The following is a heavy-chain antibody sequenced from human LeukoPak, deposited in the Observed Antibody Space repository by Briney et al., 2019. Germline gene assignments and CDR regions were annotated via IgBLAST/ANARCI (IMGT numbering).Heavy chain of an antibody. V-gene: IGHV3-21*01. J-gene: IGHJ1*01. CDR3: ARGGDYYDSSGYTIGTEYFQH. CDR2: IGSSSSYI. CDR1: GFTFSRYS. D-gene: IGHD3-22*01. Sequence: PAGSLRLSCAASGFTFSRYSMNWVRQAPGKGLEWGSSIGSSSSYIYYADSVKGRFTISRDNAKNSLYLQMNSLRAEDTAVYYCARGGDYYDSSGYTIGTEYFQHWGQGTLVTVSS.